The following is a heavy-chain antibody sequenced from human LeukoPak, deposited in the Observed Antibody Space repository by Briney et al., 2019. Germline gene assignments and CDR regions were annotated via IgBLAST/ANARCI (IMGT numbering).Heavy chain of an antibody. V-gene: IGHV3-53*01. CDR2: IFGGGGT. J-gene: IGHJ4*02. D-gene: IGHD7-27*01. CDR3: ARDDTWGLDY. CDR1: GFTVSSHY. Sequence: GGSLRLSCAASGFTVSSHYMAWVRQPPGKGLEWVSIIFGGGGTYYAGSVRGRFTISRDNSQNTLFLQMNSLRAEDTAVYYCARDDTWGLDYWGQGTLVTVSS.